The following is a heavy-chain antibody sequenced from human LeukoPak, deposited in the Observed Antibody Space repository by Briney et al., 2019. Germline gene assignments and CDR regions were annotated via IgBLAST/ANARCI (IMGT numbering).Heavy chain of an antibody. CDR3: AKDPRYGRFFDY. V-gene: IGHV3-21*01. CDR1: GFTFSSYS. CDR2: ISSSSSYI. Sequence: GGSLRLSCAASGFTFSSYSMNWVRQAPGKGLEWVSSISSSSSYIYYADSVKGRFTISRDNAKNSLYLQMNSLRAEDTAVYYCAKDPRYGRFFDYWGQGTLVTVSS. J-gene: IGHJ4*02. D-gene: IGHD5-18*01.